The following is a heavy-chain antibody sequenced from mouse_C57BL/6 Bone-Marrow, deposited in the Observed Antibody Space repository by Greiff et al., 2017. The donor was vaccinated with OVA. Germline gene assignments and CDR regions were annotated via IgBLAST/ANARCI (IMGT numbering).Heavy chain of an antibody. D-gene: IGHD3-2*02. CDR2: ISDGGSYT. Sequence: EVQRVESGGGLVKPGGSLKLSCAASGFTFSSYAMSWVRQTPEKRLEWVATISDGGSYTYYPDNVKGRFTISRDNAKNNLYLQMSHLKSEDTAMYYCAREGYSSGIYAMDYWGQGTSVTVSS. J-gene: IGHJ4*01. V-gene: IGHV5-4*01. CDR3: AREGYSSGIYAMDY. CDR1: GFTFSSYA.